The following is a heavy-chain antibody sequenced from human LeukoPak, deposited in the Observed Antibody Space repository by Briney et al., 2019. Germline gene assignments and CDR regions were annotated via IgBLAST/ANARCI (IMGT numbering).Heavy chain of an antibody. J-gene: IGHJ4*02. CDR3: AKDRRAAAGHLDY. CDR1: GFTFSTYG. CDR2: ISPSGGIT. V-gene: IGHV3-23*01. D-gene: IGHD6-13*01. Sequence: GGTLRLSCAASGFTFSTYGMNWVRQAPGKGLEWVSGISPSGGITYYTDSVKGRFTISRDNSKHTVSLQMNSLRAEDTAVYYCAKDRRAAAGHLDYWGQGTLVTVSS.